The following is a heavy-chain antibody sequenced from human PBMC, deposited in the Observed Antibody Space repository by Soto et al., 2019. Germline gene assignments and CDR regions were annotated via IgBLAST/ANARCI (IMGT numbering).Heavy chain of an antibody. CDR3: ARGTLWNGYQFFDY. D-gene: IGHD3-3*01. J-gene: IGHJ4*02. CDR1: EVNFSGQP. Sequence: GPKSLSCTASEVNFSGQPVSWVSQDPGKGLEGVAAIAESGGGAAYVGSVEGRFTISRDNAKNSLYLQMSSLRAEDTAVFYCARGTLWNGYQFFDYWGQGTLVPVSS. CDR2: IAESGGGA. V-gene: IGHV3-23*01.